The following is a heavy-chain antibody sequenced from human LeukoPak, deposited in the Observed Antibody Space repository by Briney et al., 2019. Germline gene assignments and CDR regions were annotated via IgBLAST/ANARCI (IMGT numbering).Heavy chain of an antibody. CDR1: GGSFSGYY. V-gene: IGHV4-34*01. J-gene: IGHJ5*02. CDR3: ARHPYYYDSSGSLNWFDP. Sequence: SETLSLTCAVYGGSFSGYYWSWIRQPPGKGLEWIGEINHSGSTDYNPSLKSRVTISVDTSKNQFSLKLSSVTAADTAVYYCARHPYYYDSSGSLNWFDPWGQGTLVTVSS. CDR2: INHSGST. D-gene: IGHD3-22*01.